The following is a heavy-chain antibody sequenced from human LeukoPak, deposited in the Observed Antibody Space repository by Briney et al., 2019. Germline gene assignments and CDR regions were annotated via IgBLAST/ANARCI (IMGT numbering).Heavy chain of an antibody. V-gene: IGHV3-21*01. CDR2: ITKTGHDT. Sequence: GGPLRLSCAASGFTFNGYIMNWVRQAPGKGLEWVSSITKTGHDTYYADSVRGRFTISRDNAKNSLYLQMNSLRAEDSAVYYCAREAPIMVRGWFDPWGQGTLVTVSS. J-gene: IGHJ5*02. CDR3: AREAPIMVRGWFDP. D-gene: IGHD3-10*01. CDR1: GFTFNGYI.